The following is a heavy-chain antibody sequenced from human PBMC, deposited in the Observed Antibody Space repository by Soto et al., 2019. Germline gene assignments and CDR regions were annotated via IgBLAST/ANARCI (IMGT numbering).Heavy chain of an antibody. CDR3: ARWGTTGGLDV. J-gene: IGHJ1*01. Sequence: QVQLVESGGGVVQPGTSLRVSCVGSGFTFRSYVMHWVRQAPGKGLEWVALTSYDGSDKYYDDSVRGRFTISRDNSRNTVDLQMGSLRLEDTALYFCARWGTTGGLDVWGQGTLVSVSS. D-gene: IGHD3-16*01. CDR2: TSYDGSDK. V-gene: IGHV3-30*19. CDR1: GFTFRSYV.